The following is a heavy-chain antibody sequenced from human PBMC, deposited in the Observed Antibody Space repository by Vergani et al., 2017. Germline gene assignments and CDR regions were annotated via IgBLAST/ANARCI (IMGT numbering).Heavy chain of an antibody. J-gene: IGHJ6*02. Sequence: QVQLVQSGAEVKKPGASVKVSCKASGYTFTGYYMHWVRQAPGQGLEWMGWINPNSGGTNYAQKFQGRVTMTRDTSISTAYMELSRLRSDDTAVYYCARDLRLGELTYGMDVWGQGTTVTVSS. CDR3: ARDLRLGELTYGMDV. V-gene: IGHV1-2*02. D-gene: IGHD3-16*01. CDR1: GYTFTGYY. CDR2: INPNSGGT.